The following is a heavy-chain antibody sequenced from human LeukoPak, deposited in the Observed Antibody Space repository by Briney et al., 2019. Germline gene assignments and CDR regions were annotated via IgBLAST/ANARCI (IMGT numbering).Heavy chain of an antibody. D-gene: IGHD3-9*01. Sequence: GRTLSLSRVPSRFTFSRHPMSWVRHAPPNGLELGSAINERGAITKYADSVMRRFTISTDSSKNTLYLQMNSLGAEDTDVYWARGDDISPGRVLEYWGRGTLVTVSS. CDR1: RFTFSRHP. V-gene: IGHV3-23*01. CDR2: INERGAIT. CDR3: RGDDISPGRVLEY. J-gene: IGHJ4*02.